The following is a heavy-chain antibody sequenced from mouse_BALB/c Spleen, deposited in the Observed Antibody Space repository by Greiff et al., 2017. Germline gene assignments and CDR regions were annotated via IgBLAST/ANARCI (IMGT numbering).Heavy chain of an antibody. J-gene: IGHJ2*01. CDR2: ISCYNGAT. CDR3: ARGGQLGLRIFDY. Sequence: LVKPGASVKISCKASGYSFTGYYMHWVKQSHGKSLEWIGYISCYNGATSYNQKFKGKATFTVDTSSSTAYMQFNSLTSDDSAVYYCARGGQLGLRIFDYWGQGTTLTVSS. D-gene: IGHD3-1*01. CDR1: GYSFTGYY. V-gene: IGHV1S34*01.